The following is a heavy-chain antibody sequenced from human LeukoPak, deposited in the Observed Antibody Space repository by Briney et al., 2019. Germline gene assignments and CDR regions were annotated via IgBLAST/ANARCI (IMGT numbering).Heavy chain of an antibody. Sequence: SQTLSLTCTVSGGSISSGGYYWSWIRQHPGKGLEWIGYIYYSGSTYYNPSLKSRVTISVDTSKNQFSLKLSSVTAADTAVYYCARGLVTTFLLYNWFDPWGQGTLVTVSS. D-gene: IGHD4-17*01. CDR1: GGSISSGGYY. J-gene: IGHJ5*02. CDR3: ARGLVTTFLLYNWFDP. CDR2: IYYSGST. V-gene: IGHV4-31*03.